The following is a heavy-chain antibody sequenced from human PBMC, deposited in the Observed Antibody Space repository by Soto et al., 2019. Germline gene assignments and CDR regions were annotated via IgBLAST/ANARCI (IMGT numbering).Heavy chain of an antibody. CDR3: ARARGLDLGAIGY. Sequence: QVQLVESGGGVVQPGRSLRLSCAASGFTFSSYGMHWVRQAPGKGLEWVAVIWYDGSNKYYADSVKGRFTISRDNSKNTLYLKMNSLRAEDTAVYYCARARGLDLGAIGYWGQGTLVTVSS. CDR1: GFTFSSYG. D-gene: IGHD1-26*01. V-gene: IGHV3-33*01. J-gene: IGHJ4*02. CDR2: IWYDGSNK.